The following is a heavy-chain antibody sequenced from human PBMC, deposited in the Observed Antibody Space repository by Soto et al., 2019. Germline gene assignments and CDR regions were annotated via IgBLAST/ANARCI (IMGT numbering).Heavy chain of an antibody. V-gene: IGHV3-15*01. Sequence: GGSLRLSCAASGFTFSNAWMSWVRQAPGKGLEWVGRIKSKTDGGTTDYAAPVKVRFTISRDDSKNTLYLQMNSLKTEDTAVYYCTTEGLGITGTTGSDAFDIWGQGTMVTVSS. D-gene: IGHD1-7*01. CDR3: TTEGLGITGTTGSDAFDI. CDR2: IKSKTDGGTT. CDR1: GFTFSNAW. J-gene: IGHJ3*02.